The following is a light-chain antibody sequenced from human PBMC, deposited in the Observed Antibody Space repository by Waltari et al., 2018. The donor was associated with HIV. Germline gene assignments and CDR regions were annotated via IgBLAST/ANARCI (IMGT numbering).Light chain of an antibody. J-gene: IGKJ1*01. CDR2: DAS. CDR1: QDISNY. Sequence: SSLSASVGDRVTITCQASQDISNYLNWYQQKPGKAPKLLIYDASNLETGVPSRFSGSGSGTDFTFTISSLQPEDIATYYCQQYDNLLRTFGQGTKVEIK. CDR3: QQYDNLLRT. V-gene: IGKV1-33*01.